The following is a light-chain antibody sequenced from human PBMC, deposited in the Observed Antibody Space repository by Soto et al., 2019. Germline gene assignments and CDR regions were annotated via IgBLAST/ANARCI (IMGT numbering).Light chain of an antibody. CDR1: SSNIGAGYD. Sequence: QSVLTQPPSVSGAPGQRVTISCTGSSSNIGAGYDVHWYQQLPRTAPKLLIYGNSNRPSGVPDRFSGSKSVTSASLAITWLQAEDEADYYCQSYDSRPSLVFGGGTELTV. J-gene: IGLJ2*01. CDR3: QSYDSRPSLV. V-gene: IGLV1-40*01. CDR2: GNS.